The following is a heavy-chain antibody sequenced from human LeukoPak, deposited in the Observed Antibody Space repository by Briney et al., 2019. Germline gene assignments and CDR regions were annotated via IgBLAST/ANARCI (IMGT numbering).Heavy chain of an antibody. J-gene: IGHJ4*02. CDR1: GGSISSYY. CDR2: IYSSGST. CDR3: ARGAAPARKNVFDY. V-gene: IGHV4-4*07. Sequence: PSETLFLTCTVSGGSISSYYWIWIRQPAGKGLEWIGDIYSSGSTNYNPSLKSRVTMSEKTSNNQCSLKLESVTAADPAGYFCARGAAPARKNVFDYWGQGTLVTVSS. D-gene: IGHD6-13*01.